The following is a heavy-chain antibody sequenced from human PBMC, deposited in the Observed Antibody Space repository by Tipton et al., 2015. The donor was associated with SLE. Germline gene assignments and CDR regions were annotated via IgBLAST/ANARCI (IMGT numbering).Heavy chain of an antibody. Sequence: SLRLSCAASGFTFSIYDMHWVRQAPGKGLEWVAFISYDGSTKYYPDSVKGRFTISRDNSQNTLYLHMNSLRAEDTAVYYCANLYGLARSSSRYYFDYWGQGTLVTVSS. D-gene: IGHD6-13*01. CDR1: GFTFSIYD. CDR3: ANLYGLARSSSRYYFDY. CDR2: ISYDGSTK. J-gene: IGHJ4*02. V-gene: IGHV3-30*18.